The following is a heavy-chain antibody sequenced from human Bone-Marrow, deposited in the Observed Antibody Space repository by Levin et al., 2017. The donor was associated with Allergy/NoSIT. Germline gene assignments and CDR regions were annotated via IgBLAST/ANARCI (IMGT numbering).Heavy chain of an antibody. CDR3: ARDSGITGADDY. J-gene: IGHJ4*02. V-gene: IGHV3-48*01. Sequence: GGSLRLSCAASGFTFRDYSMTWVRQAPGKGLEWISYITGTSRTIYYADSVKGRFIISRDNAKNSLFLQMNSLRAEDTAVYYCARDSGITGADDYWGTGILVTVSS. CDR2: ITGTSRTI. CDR1: GFTFRDYS. D-gene: IGHD6-13*01.